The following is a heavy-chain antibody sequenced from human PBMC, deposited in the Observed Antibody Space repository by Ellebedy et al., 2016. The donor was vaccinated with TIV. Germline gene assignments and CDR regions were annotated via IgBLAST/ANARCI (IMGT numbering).Heavy chain of an antibody. D-gene: IGHD6-19*01. J-gene: IGHJ4*02. V-gene: IGHV1-46*04. CDR3: ARARSSGWLHTPDY. CDR1: GYTFTSYY. Sequence: AASVKVSCKASGYTFTSYYMHWVRQAPGQGLEWMGIINPSGGSTTYAQKLQGRVTMTRDTSTSTVYMELSSLRSEDTAVYYCARARSSGWLHTPDYWGQGTLVTVSA. CDR2: INPSGGST.